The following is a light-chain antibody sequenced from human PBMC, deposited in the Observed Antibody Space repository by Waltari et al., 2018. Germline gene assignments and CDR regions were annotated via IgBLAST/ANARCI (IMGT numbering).Light chain of an antibody. CDR2: STR. V-gene: IGLV7-43*01. CDR1: TGAVTSGDY. CDR3: LLFYGGASNWV. Sequence: QTVVTQEPSLTVSPGETVTLTCASSTGAVTSGDYPNWFQQKPGQAPRKLIYSTRNKHTWTPARFSGSLLGGKAALTLSGVQPEDEAEYYCLLFYGGASNWVFGGGTKLTVL. J-gene: IGLJ3*02.